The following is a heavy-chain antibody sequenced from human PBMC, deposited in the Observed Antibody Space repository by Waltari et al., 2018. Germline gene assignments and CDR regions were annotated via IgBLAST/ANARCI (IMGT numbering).Heavy chain of an antibody. CDR3: ARDILTGYSWFDP. Sequence: QVQLQQWGAGLLKPSETLSLTCAVYGGSFSGYYWSWIRQPPGKGLEWIGEINHSGSTNYNPSLKSRVTISVDTSKNQFSLKLSSVTAADTVVYYCARDILTGYSWFDPWGQGTLVTVSS. CDR1: GGSFSGYY. J-gene: IGHJ5*02. CDR2: INHSGST. D-gene: IGHD3-9*01. V-gene: IGHV4-34*01.